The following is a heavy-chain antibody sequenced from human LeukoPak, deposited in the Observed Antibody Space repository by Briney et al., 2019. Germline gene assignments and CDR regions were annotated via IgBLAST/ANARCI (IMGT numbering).Heavy chain of an antibody. D-gene: IGHD5-18*01. V-gene: IGHV1-46*01. CDR3: ARDLGSGYSYGYYFDY. Sequence: ASVKVSCKASGYTFTSYYMHWVRQAPGQGLEWMEIINPSGGSTSYAQKFQGRVTMTRDMSTSTVYMELSSLRSEDTAVYYCARDLGSGYSYGYYFDYWGQGTLVTVSS. CDR1: GYTFTSYY. CDR2: INPSGGST. J-gene: IGHJ4*02.